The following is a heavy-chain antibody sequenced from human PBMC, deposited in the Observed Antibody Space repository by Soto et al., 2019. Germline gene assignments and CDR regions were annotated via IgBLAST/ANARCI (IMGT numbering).Heavy chain of an antibody. J-gene: IGHJ6*02. V-gene: IGHV3-23*01. CDR3: AKDASTIAAAGYYYYYYGMDV. Sequence: GGSLRLSCAASGFTFSSYAMSWVRQAPGKGLEWVSAISGSGGSTYYADSVKGRFTISRDNSKNTLYLQMNSLRAEDTAVYYCAKDASTIAAAGYYYYYYGMDVWGQGTTVTVSS. CDR1: GFTFSSYA. D-gene: IGHD6-13*01. CDR2: ISGSGGST.